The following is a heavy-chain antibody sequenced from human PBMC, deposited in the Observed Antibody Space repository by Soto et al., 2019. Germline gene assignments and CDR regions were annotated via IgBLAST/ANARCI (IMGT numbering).Heavy chain of an antibody. V-gene: IGHV1-18*01. D-gene: IGHD6-19*01. CDR2: ISAYNGNT. CDR1: GYTFTSYG. J-gene: IGHJ4*02. CDR3: SRNPYSSGWYSY. Sequence: ASVKVSCKASGYTFTSYGISWVRQAPGQGLEWMGWISAYNGNTNYAQKLQGRVTMTTDTSTSTAYMELRSLRSDDTAVYYWSRNPYSSGWYSYWGQGTLVTVSS.